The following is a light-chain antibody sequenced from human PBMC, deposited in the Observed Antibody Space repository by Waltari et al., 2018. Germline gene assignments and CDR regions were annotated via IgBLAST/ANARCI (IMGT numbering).Light chain of an antibody. J-gene: IGLJ3*02. CDR2: VYSDGSH. CDR1: SGHTRNV. Sequence: QLVLTQSPSASASLGASVKPTCTLSSGHTRNVIAWHQQQPEKGPRYLMKVYSDGSHSKGDEIPDRFSGSSSGAERYLTISSVQSGDEADYYCQTGGHGTWVFGGGTKLTVL. V-gene: IGLV4-69*01. CDR3: QTGGHGTWV.